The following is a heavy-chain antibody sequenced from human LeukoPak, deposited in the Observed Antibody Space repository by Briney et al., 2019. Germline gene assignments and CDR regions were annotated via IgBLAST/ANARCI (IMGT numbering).Heavy chain of an antibody. CDR2: IYHSGST. CDR1: GGSISSGGYS. D-gene: IGHD2-21*02. Sequence: SQTLSLTCAVSGGSISSGGYSWSWIRQPPGKGLEWIGYIYHSGSTYYNPSLKSRVAISVDRSKNQFSLKLSSVTAADTAVYYCARYCGGDCYSFDYWGQGTLVTVS. CDR3: ARYCGGDCYSFDY. J-gene: IGHJ4*02. V-gene: IGHV4-30-2*01.